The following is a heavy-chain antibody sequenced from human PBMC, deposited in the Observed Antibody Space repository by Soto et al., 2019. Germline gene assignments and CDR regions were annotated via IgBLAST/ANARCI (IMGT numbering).Heavy chain of an antibody. CDR2: ISGSGGST. Sequence: EVQLLESGGGLVQPGGSLRLSCAASGFTFSSYAMSWVRQAPGKGLEWVSAISGSGGSTYYAGSVKGRFTISRDNSKNTLYLQMNSLRAEDTAVYYCAKPNGYSYGRWIFDYWGQGTLVTVSS. V-gene: IGHV3-23*01. D-gene: IGHD5-18*01. CDR3: AKPNGYSYGRWIFDY. J-gene: IGHJ4*02. CDR1: GFTFSSYA.